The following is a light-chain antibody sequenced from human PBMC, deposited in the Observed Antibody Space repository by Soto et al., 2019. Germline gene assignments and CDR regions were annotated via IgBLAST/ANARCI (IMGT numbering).Light chain of an antibody. CDR1: QDIGSW. V-gene: IGKV1-12*01. CDR3: QQANNFPWT. Sequence: DIQMAQSPSSVSASVGDRVTITCRASQDIGSWLAWYQQKPGKAPELLIYAVSNLQGGVPSRFSGSGSGTDFTLTISSLQPEDFATYYCQQANNFPWTFGQGTKVDIK. CDR2: AVS. J-gene: IGKJ1*01.